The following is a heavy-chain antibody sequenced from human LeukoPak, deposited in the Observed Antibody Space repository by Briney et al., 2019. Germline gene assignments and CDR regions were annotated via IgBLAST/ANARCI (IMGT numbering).Heavy chain of an antibody. CDR2: VSHSGFN. J-gene: IGHJ4*02. CDR1: GGSISKDY. CDR3: ARFIQGYSSSRGFDY. D-gene: IGHD6-6*01. V-gene: IGHV4-59*11. Sequence: SETLSLTCTVSGGSISKDYWSWIRQPPGKGLEWVGYVSHSGFNKSNGDITVYNPSLESRVTTSRDTSKNQFSLKLSSVTAADTAVYYCARFIQGYSSSRGFDYWGQGTLVTVSS.